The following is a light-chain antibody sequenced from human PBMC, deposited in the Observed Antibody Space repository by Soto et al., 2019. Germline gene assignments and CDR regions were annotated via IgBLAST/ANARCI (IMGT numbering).Light chain of an antibody. CDR2: AAS. CDR3: QQTSSFPLT. J-gene: IGKJ4*01. CDR1: QGIVSW. V-gene: IGKV1-12*01. Sequence: DIQMTQSPSFVSASVGDRVTITCRASQGIVSWLAWYQHKPGRAPKLLIHAASSLGSGVPSRFSGSGSGTEFTLTISSLQPEDFATYYCQQTSSFPLTFGGGTKVEIK.